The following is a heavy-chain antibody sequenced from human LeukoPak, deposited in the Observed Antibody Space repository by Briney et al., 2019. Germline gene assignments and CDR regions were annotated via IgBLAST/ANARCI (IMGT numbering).Heavy chain of an antibody. CDR1: GDSVSRSDSY. J-gene: IGHJ1*01. CDR2: IYYSGRT. V-gene: IGHV4-39*01. Sequence: SETLSPTCSVSGDSVSRSDSYWDWIRQPPGKGLEWIGTIYYSGRTYYSPSLKSRVTMTVDPSNNQFSLNLRSVTAADTAVYYCARRRYYDGSGYLEWGQGTLLSVSS. CDR3: ARRRYYDGSGYLE. D-gene: IGHD3-22*01.